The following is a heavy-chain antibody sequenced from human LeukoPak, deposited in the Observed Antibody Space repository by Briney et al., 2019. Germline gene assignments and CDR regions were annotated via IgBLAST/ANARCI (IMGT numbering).Heavy chain of an antibody. CDR1: GFTFSSYS. CDR2: ISSSSSTI. CDR3: ARDRSSGWYRSFDY. D-gene: IGHD6-19*01. Sequence: GGSLRLSCAASGFTFSSYSMNWVRQAPGKGLEWVSCISSSSSTIYYADSVKGRFTISRDNAKNSLYLQMNSLRDEDTAVYYCARDRSSGWYRSFDYWGQGTLVTVSS. J-gene: IGHJ4*02. V-gene: IGHV3-48*02.